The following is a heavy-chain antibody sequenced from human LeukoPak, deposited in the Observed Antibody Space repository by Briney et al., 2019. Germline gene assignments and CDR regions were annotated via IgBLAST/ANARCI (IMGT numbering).Heavy chain of an antibody. CDR1: GFTFSSYE. D-gene: IGHD6-13*01. Sequence: GGSLRLSCVASGFTFSSYEMNWVRQAPGKGLEWLSYISSGGTTIYYADSVKGRFTISRDNAKNSLYLQMNSLRAEDTAVYYCARGGNDERQLVLSFDYWGQGTLVTVSS. J-gene: IGHJ4*02. CDR2: ISSGGTTI. CDR3: ARGGNDERQLVLSFDY. V-gene: IGHV3-48*03.